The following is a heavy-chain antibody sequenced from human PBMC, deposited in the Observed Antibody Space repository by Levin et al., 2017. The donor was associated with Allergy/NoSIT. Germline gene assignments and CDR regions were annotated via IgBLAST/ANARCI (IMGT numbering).Heavy chain of an antibody. CDR3: ARGRNWHGYYFDY. V-gene: IGHV3-7*04. Sequence: LSLTCVASGFPFGSYWMSWVRRAPGKGLEWVANIKRDGLEKYYVDSVKGRFTISRDNAKNSLYLQMTSLRGEDTGVYYCARGRNWHGYYFDYWGQGTLVSVSS. J-gene: IGHJ4*02. CDR2: IKRDGLEK. D-gene: IGHD1-1*01. CDR1: GFPFGSYW.